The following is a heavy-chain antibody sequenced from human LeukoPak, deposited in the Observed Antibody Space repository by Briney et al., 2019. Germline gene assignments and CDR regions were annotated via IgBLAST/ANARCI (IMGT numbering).Heavy chain of an antibody. CDR3: ARGGVVVPAAIEVSYYYYYMDV. D-gene: IGHD2-2*02. Sequence: SETLSLTCTVSGGSISSYYWSWIRQPAGKGLEWIGRIYTSGSTNYNPSLKSRVTMSVDTSKNQFSLKLSSVTAADTAVYYCARGGVVVPAAIEVSYYYYYMDVWGKGTTVTVSS. J-gene: IGHJ6*03. CDR2: IYTSGST. CDR1: GGSISSYY. V-gene: IGHV4-4*07.